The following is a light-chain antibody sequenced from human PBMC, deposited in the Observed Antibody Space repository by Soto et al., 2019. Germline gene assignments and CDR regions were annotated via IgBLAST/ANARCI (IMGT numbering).Light chain of an antibody. CDR1: QSISPW. Sequence: DIQMTQSPSTLSAYVGERVTITCRASQSISPWLAWYQKKPGKAPNLLIYRASNLQTGVPSRFSGSGSGTEFTLTIPGLQPDDFATYYCQQYRSRPYTFGQRTKLEIE. J-gene: IGKJ2*01. V-gene: IGKV1-5*03. CDR2: RAS. CDR3: QQYRSRPYT.